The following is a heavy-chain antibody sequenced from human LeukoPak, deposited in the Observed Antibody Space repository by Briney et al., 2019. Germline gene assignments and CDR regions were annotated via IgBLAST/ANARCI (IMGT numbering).Heavy chain of an antibody. Sequence: ASVKVSCKASGGTFSSYAISWVRQAPGQGLEWMGWISAYNGNTNYAQKLQGRVTMTTDTSTSTAYMELRSLRSDDAAVYYCARESEHWFDPWGQGTLVTVSS. V-gene: IGHV1-18*01. CDR2: ISAYNGNT. CDR3: ARESEHWFDP. CDR1: GGTFSSYA. J-gene: IGHJ5*02.